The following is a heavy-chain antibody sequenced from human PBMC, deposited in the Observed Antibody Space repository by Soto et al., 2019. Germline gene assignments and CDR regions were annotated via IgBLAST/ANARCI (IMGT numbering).Heavy chain of an antibody. D-gene: IGHD6-6*01. CDR2: IYPGDSDT. CDR1: GYSFTSYW. V-gene: IGHV5-51*01. Sequence: GESLKISCKGSGYSFTSYWIGWVRQMPGKGLEWMGIIYPGDSDTRYSPSFQGQVTISADKSISTAYLQWSSLKASDTAMYYCARHGGIAARHYYYYMDVWGKGTTVTVSS. J-gene: IGHJ6*03. CDR3: ARHGGIAARHYYYYMDV.